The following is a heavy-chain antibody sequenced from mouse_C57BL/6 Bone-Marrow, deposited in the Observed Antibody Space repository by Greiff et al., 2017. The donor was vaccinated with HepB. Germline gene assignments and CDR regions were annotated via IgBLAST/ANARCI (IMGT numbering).Heavy chain of an antibody. CDR1: GYTFTSYW. CDR2: IDPSDSYT. J-gene: IGHJ1*03. D-gene: IGHD1-1*01. V-gene: IGHV1-59*01. Sequence: VQLQQPGAELVRPGTSVKLSCKASGYTFTSYWMHWVKQRPGQGLEWIGVIDPSDSYTNYNQKFKGKATLTVDTSSSTAYMQLSSLTSEDSAVYYCARANYYGSSYRWYFDVWGTGTTVTVSS. CDR3: ARANYYGSSYRWYFDV.